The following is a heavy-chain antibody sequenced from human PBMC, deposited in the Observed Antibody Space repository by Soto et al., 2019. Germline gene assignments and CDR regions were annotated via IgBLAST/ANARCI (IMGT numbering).Heavy chain of an antibody. Sequence: PSETLSLTCTVSGASISPYYWSWIRQPPGKGMEWIGYIYYSGSTNFSPSLKSRVTMSVDTSKNQFSLKLNSLTAADTAVYYCARLLPVTHVNVFDIWGQGTMVTVSS. J-gene: IGHJ3*02. CDR2: IYYSGST. CDR3: ARLLPVTHVNVFDI. V-gene: IGHV4-59*01. D-gene: IGHD2-21*02. CDR1: GASISPYY.